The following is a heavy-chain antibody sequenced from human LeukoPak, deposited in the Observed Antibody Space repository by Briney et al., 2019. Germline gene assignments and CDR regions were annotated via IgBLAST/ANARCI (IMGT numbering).Heavy chain of an antibody. CDR1: GFTLSSNW. J-gene: IGHJ4*02. CDR2: MNQDGSGT. Sequence: PGGSLRLSCAVSGFTLSSNWMHWVRQAPGKGLEWVSRMNQDGSGTSYADSVKGRFTISRDNAKNTVYLQMNSLRAEDSAVYYCATVLDYWGQGTLVTVSS. CDR3: ATVLDY. V-gene: IGHV3-74*01.